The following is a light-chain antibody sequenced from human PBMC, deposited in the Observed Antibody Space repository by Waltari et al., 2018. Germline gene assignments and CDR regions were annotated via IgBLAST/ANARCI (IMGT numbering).Light chain of an antibody. CDR2: WAS. J-gene: IGKJ1*01. CDR3: QQYYNTPWT. V-gene: IGKV4-1*01. CDR1: QSVLYSSNNKNY. Sequence: EIAMTQSPDSLAVSLGERATSNCKSSQSVLYSSNNKNYLAWYQQKPGQPPKLLIYWASTRESGVPDRFSGSGSGTDFTLTISSLQAEDVAVYYCQQYYNTPWTFGQGTKVEIE.